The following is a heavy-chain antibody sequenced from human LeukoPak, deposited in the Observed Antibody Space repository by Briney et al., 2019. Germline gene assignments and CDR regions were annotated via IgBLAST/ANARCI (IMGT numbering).Heavy chain of an antibody. V-gene: IGHV3-66*02. CDR1: GFTVSSNY. CDR3: ASRLDIVAIRAYYMDV. J-gene: IGHJ6*03. D-gene: IGHD5-12*01. CDR2: IYSGGST. Sequence: GGSLRLSCAASGFTVSSNYMSWVRQAPGRGLEWVSVIYSGGSTYYADSVKGRFTISRDNSKNTLYLQMNSLRAEDTAVYYCASRLDIVAIRAYYMDVWGKGTTVTVSS.